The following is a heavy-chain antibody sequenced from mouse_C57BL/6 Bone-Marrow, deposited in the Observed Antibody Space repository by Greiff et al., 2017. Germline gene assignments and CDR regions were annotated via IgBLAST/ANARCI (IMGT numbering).Heavy chain of an antibody. CDR2: INPGSGGT. CDR3: ARSRGLRRQFAY. V-gene: IGHV1-54*01. Sequence: QVHVKQSGAELVRPGTSVKVSCKASGYAFTNYLIEWVKQRPGQGLEWIGVINPGSGGTNYNEKLKGKATLTADKSSSTAYMQLSSLTSEDSAVYFCARSRGLRRQFAYWGQGTLVTVSA. D-gene: IGHD2-4*01. CDR1: GYAFTNYL. J-gene: IGHJ3*01.